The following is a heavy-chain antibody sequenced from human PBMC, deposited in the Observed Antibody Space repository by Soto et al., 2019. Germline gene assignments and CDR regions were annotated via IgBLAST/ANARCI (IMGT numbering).Heavy chain of an antibody. CDR1: GGSISIGNYY. J-gene: IGHJ4*02. CDR2: ISYSGSA. D-gene: IGHD2-15*01. V-gene: IGHV4-30-4*01. CDR3: ATMGTPATGLYYFDY. Sequence: PSETLSLTCTVSGGSISIGNYYWSWIRQPPGKGLEWIGFISYSGSAYYNPSLKSRVTISVDTSKNQFSLNLSFVTAADTAVYYCATMGTPATGLYYFDYWGQGTLVTVSS.